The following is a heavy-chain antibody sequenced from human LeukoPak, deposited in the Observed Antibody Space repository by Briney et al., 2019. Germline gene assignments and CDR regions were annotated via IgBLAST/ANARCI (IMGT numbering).Heavy chain of an antibody. Sequence: SETLSLTCTVSGGSISSYYWSWIRQPAGRALEWIGRIYSSGNITYNPSLKSRVTMSVDTSKTQFSLKLSSVTAADTAVYYCARDSGTTGEVKFDPWGQGTLVTVSS. D-gene: IGHD3-10*01. CDR2: IYSSGNI. CDR3: ARDSGTTGEVKFDP. J-gene: IGHJ5*02. V-gene: IGHV4-4*07. CDR1: GGSISSYY.